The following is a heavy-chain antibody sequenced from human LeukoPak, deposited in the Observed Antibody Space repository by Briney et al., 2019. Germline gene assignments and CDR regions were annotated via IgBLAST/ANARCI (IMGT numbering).Heavy chain of an antibody. Sequence: GGSLRLSCAASGFTLSRHGINWVRQAPGKGLEWVSGISPSGSISYYADSVKGRFTISRDNSKNTLYLQMNSLRADDTAVYYCAMKAVPRPRLYDAFDFWGQGTVVTVSS. CDR3: AMKAVPRPRLYDAFDF. J-gene: IGHJ3*01. CDR1: GFTLSRHG. CDR2: ISPSGSIS. V-gene: IGHV3-23*01. D-gene: IGHD2-2*02.